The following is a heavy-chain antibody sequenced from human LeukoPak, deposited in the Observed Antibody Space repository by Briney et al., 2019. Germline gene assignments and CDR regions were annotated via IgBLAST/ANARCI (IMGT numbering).Heavy chain of an antibody. Sequence: SETLSLTCAVYGGSFSGYYWSWIRQPPGKGLEWIGEINHSGSTNYNPSLKSRVTISVDTSKNQFSLQLNSVTPEDTAVYYCARAGRSSSWYGPTVGWFDPWGQGTLVTVSS. V-gene: IGHV4-34*01. CDR3: ARAGRSSSWYGPTVGWFDP. D-gene: IGHD6-13*01. CDR1: GGSFSGYY. J-gene: IGHJ5*02. CDR2: INHSGST.